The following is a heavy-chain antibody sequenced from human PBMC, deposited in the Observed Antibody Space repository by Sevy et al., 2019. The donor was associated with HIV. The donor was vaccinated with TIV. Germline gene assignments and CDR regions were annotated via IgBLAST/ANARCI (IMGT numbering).Heavy chain of an antibody. J-gene: IGHJ6*02. D-gene: IGHD2-15*01. CDR3: ARGSGVGGMDV. CDR2: IYRGGGT. Sequence: GGSLRLSCAASGFTVSGNYMSWVRQAPGKGLEWVSVIYRGGGTYYADSVKGRFNISRDNSENTLYFQMNSLRAEDTAVYYCARGSGVGGMDVWGQGTTVTVSS. V-gene: IGHV3-53*01. CDR1: GFTVSGNY.